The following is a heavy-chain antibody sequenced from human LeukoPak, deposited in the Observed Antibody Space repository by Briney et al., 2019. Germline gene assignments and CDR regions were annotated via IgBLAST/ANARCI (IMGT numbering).Heavy chain of an antibody. V-gene: IGHV3-30*18. CDR1: GFTFSSYG. CDR2: ISYDGNTE. Sequence: GGSLRLSCAASGFTFSSYGMHWVRQAPGKGLEWVAVISYDGNTEYYADSVKGRFTISRDNSKNTLYLQMNSLRAEDTAVYYCAKVHLTYYFNSSGYGFQDYWGQGTLVTVSS. CDR3: AKVHLTYYFNSSGYGFQDY. J-gene: IGHJ4*02. D-gene: IGHD3-22*01.